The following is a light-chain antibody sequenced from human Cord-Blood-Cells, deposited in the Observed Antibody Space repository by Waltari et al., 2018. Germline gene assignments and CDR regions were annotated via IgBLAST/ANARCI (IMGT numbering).Light chain of an antibody. Sequence: DIQMTQAPSSLSASVGERVTITCLASQDISNYLNWYQQKPGKAPKLLIYDASNLETGVPSRFSGSGSGTDFTFTISSLQPEDIATYYCQQYDNLLTFGQGTRLEIK. V-gene: IGKV1-33*01. J-gene: IGKJ5*01. CDR3: QQYDNLLT. CDR2: DAS. CDR1: QDISNY.